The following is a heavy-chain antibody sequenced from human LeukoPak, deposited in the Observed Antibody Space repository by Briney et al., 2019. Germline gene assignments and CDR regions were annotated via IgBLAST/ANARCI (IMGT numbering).Heavy chain of an antibody. D-gene: IGHD3-22*01. J-gene: IGHJ4*02. CDR1: GFTVSSNY. V-gene: IGHV3-53*01. CDR3: AITEDYYDSSGSDY. Sequence: GGSLRLSCAASGFTVSSNYMSWVRQAPGKGLEWVSVIYSGGSTYYADSVKGRFTISGDNSKNTPYLQMNSLRAEDTAVYYCAITEDYYDSSGSDYWGQGTLVTVSS. CDR2: IYSGGST.